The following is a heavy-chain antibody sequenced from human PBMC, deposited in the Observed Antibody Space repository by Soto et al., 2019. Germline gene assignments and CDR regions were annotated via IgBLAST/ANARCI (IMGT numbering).Heavy chain of an antibody. CDR1: GFTFSSYS. CDR2: ICSSDSSA. Sequence: PGESLKISCKASGFTFSSYSLGWVRHMPGKGLQWMGNICSSDSSAKYSPSFVGQVTVSVDRSINTAYLQWSSLKASDTAIYYCGTWRGSSWFDYWGPGTLVTVSS. CDR3: GTWRGSSWFDY. D-gene: IGHD2-2*01. V-gene: IGHV5-51*01. J-gene: IGHJ4*02.